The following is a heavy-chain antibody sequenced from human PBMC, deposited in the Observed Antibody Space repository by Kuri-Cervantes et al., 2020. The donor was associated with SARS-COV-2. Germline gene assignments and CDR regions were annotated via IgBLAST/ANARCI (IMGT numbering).Heavy chain of an antibody. V-gene: IGHV1-18*04. CDR3: PRGLVTIFGVVNDAFDS. CDR1: GYTFTSYG. Sequence: ASVKDSCKASGYTFTSYGISWVRQAPGQGLEWMGWISAYNGNTNYAQKLQGRVTMTTDTSTSTAYMELRSLRSDDTAVYYCPRGLVTIFGVVNDAFDSWGQATMATVSS. J-gene: IGHJ3*02. CDR2: ISAYNGNT. D-gene: IGHD3-3*01.